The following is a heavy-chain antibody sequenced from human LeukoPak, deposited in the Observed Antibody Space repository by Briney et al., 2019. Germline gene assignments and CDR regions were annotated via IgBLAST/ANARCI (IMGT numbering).Heavy chain of an antibody. CDR1: GYTFTSYG. CDR3: ARDYYDSSGYFLRGDY. J-gene: IGHJ4*02. CDR2: ISAYNGNT. Sequence: GASVKVSCKASGYTFTSYGISWVRQAPGQGLEWMGWISAYNGNTNYAQKLQGRVTMTTDTSTSTAYMELRSLRSDDTAVYYCARDYYDSSGYFLRGDYWRQGTLVTVSS. D-gene: IGHD3-22*01. V-gene: IGHV1-18*01.